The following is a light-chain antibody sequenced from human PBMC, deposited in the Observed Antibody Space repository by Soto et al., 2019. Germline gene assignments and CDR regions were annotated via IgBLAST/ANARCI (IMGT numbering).Light chain of an antibody. CDR3: CSYAGGPRPVL. CDR2: ERN. J-gene: IGLJ2*01. CDR1: SSDLGSYNL. Sequence: QSVLTQPASVSGSPGQSITISCTGASSDLGSYNLVSWYQQHPGKAPKLIISERNKRPSGISNRFSGSKSGNTASLTISGLQAEDEADYYCCSYAGGPRPVLFGGGTKLTVL. V-gene: IGLV2-23*01.